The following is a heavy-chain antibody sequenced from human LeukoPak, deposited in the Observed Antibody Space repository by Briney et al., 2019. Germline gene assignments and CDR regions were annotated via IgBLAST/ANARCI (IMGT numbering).Heavy chain of an antibody. CDR3: ATTRSYGSSIDY. CDR1: GFTFINYW. CDR2: INSDGSST. Sequence: PGGSLRLSCAASGFTFINYWMHWVRQAPGMGLVWVSRINSDGSSTTYADSVKGRFTISRDNAKDTLYLQMNSLRAEDTAVYYCATTRSYGSSIDYWGQGTLVTVSS. J-gene: IGHJ4*02. D-gene: IGHD5-18*01. V-gene: IGHV3-74*01.